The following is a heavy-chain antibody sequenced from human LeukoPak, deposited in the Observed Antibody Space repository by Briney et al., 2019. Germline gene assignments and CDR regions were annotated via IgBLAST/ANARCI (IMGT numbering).Heavy chain of an antibody. CDR1: GGSISSSSYY. CDR2: INHSGST. J-gene: IGHJ5*02. D-gene: IGHD2-21*02. V-gene: IGHV4-39*07. CDR3: ARVRPKLIGGDGLWFDP. Sequence: SETLSLTCTVSGGSISSSSYYWGWIRQPPGKGLEWIGEINHSGSTNYNPSLKSRVTISVDTSKNQFSLKLSSVTAADTAVYYCARVRPKLIGGDGLWFDPWGQGTLVTVSS.